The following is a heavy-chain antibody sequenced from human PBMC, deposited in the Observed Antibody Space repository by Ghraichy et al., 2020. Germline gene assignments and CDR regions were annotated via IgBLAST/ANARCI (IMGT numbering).Heavy chain of an antibody. CDR2: IKNKVAGYIT. Sequence: GESLNISCAASGLTFSDHYMDWARQAPGKGLEWVGRIKNKVAGYITQYAASVKGRFTISRDDSKNSVYLQMNSLKIEDTAVYYCADLGDAQTGWGQGTLVTVSS. V-gene: IGHV3-72*01. J-gene: IGHJ4*02. D-gene: IGHD1-26*01. CDR3: ADLGDAQTG. CDR1: GLTFSDHY.